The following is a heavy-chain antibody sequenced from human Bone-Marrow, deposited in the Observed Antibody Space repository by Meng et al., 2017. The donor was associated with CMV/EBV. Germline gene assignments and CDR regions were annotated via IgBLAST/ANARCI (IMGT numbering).Heavy chain of an antibody. CDR3: AKDLNYDSSRYSDAFDI. Sequence: GESLRLSCAASGFTFSSYCMTWVRQAPGTGLELVANIMQDGIEKYYVDSVKGRFTISRDNARKLLFLQMNSLRAEDTAVYYCAKDLNYDSSRYSDAFDIWGLGTMVTVSS. CDR2: IMQDGIEK. V-gene: IGHV3-7*04. J-gene: IGHJ3*02. CDR1: GFTFSSYC. D-gene: IGHD3-22*01.